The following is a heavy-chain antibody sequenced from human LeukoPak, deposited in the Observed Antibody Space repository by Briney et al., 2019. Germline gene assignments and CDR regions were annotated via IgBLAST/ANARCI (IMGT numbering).Heavy chain of an antibody. V-gene: IGHV3-53*01. J-gene: IGHJ4*02. Sequence: GGSLRLSCAASGFTVSSNYMSWVRQAPGKGLEWVSIIYNGGGSTYYADSVKGRFTISRDNSKNTLYLRMNSLRAEDTAVYYCARAPHYDPPIDWGQGSLVTVSS. CDR1: GFTVSSNY. CDR3: ARAPHYDPPID. D-gene: IGHD3-3*01. CDR2: IYNGGGST.